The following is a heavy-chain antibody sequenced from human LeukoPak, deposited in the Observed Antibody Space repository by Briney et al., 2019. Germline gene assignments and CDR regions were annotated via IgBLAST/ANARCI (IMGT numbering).Heavy chain of an antibody. CDR3: ATRRSGNYFATFDY. CDR2: ISGSGGST. J-gene: IGHJ4*02. D-gene: IGHD3-22*01. V-gene: IGHV3-23*01. Sequence: PGGSLRLSCAASGFTFSSYAMSWVRQAPGKGLEWVSAISGSGGSTYYADSVKGRFTASRDNSKNTVFLQMDSLRAEDTAVYYCATRRSGNYFATFDYWGQGILVTVSS. CDR1: GFTFSSYA.